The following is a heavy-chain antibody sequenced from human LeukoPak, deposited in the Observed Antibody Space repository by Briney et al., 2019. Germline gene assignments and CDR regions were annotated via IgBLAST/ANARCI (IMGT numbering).Heavy chain of an antibody. J-gene: IGHJ5*02. D-gene: IGHD3-16*01. V-gene: IGHV1-18*01. CDR2: ISAYNGNT. Sequence: ASVKVSCKASGYTFTSYGISWVRQAPGQGLEWMGWISAYNGNTNYAQKLQGRVTMTTDTSTSTAYMELRSLRSDDTAVYYCARGRIYDYVWGSLTGWFDPWGQGTLVTVSS. CDR3: ARGRIYDYVWGSLTGWFDP. CDR1: GYTFTSYG.